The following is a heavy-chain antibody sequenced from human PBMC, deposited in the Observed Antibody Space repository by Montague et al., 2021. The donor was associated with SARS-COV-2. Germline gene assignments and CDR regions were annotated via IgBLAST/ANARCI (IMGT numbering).Heavy chain of an antibody. J-gene: IGHJ6*02. D-gene: IGHD1-1*01. CDR1: GDSVSSNSAT. Sequence: CAISGDSVSSNSATWNWVRQSPSRGLEWLGRTYYRSKRYNDYAVSVRGRVTINPDTSKNQFSLQLNSVTPEDTAIYYRTSGREGNYNVMDVWGQGTTVTVSS. CDR2: TYYRSKRYN. V-gene: IGHV6-1*01. CDR3: TSGREGNYNVMDV.